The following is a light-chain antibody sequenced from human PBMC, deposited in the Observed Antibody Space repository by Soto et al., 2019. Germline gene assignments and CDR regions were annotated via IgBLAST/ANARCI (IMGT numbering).Light chain of an antibody. CDR1: QTISSNY. CDR2: GAS. CDR3: QLYGSSPKT. V-gene: IGKV3-20*01. J-gene: IGKJ1*01. Sequence: EIVLTQSPGTLSLSPGERATLSCRATQTISSNYLAWYQQKPGQAPKLLIHGASTRATGIPDRFSGSGSGTGFTLTISRLEPEDFAVYYCQLYGSSPKTFGQGTKVEV.